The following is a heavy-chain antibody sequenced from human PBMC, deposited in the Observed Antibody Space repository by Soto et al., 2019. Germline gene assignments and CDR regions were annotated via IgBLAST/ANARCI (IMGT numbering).Heavy chain of an antibody. D-gene: IGHD5-12*01. J-gene: IGHJ4*02. CDR3: ARARWLQPLDY. CDR2: VIPIFGTA. Sequence: QVQLVQSGAEVKKPGSSVKVSCKASGITFSSYALSWVRQAPGQGLEWMGGVIPIFGTANYAQKFQGRVTITADESTSTAYMEMSSLTSEDTAIYYCARARWLQPLDYWGQGTLVTVSS. CDR1: GITFSSYA. V-gene: IGHV1-69*12.